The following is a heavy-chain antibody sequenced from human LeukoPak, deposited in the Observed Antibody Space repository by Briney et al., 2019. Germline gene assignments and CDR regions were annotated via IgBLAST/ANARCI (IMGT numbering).Heavy chain of an antibody. J-gene: IGHJ3*02. CDR3: ARVLLERPGIDSFDM. CDR2: INGGSYTI. Sequence: GGSLRLSCGASGFRLGSYSMDWVRQAPGKGLEWVSHINGGSYTIYYADSVEGRFTISRDNAGNSLYLQMNSLRDEDTAVYYCARVLLERPGIDSFDMWGQGTMVTVSS. V-gene: IGHV3-48*02. D-gene: IGHD1-1*01. CDR1: GFRLGSYS.